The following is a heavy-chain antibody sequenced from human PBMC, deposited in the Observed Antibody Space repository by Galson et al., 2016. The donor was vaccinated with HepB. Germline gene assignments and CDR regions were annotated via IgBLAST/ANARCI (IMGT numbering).Heavy chain of an antibody. CDR2: IFHAGNT. CDR1: GYSISRGYY. J-gene: IGHJ5*02. CDR3: ARVAGLVVTNTNWFDP. V-gene: IGHV4-38-2*02. Sequence: SETLSLTCTVSGYSISRGYYWAWIRQPPGKGLEWIGRIFHAGNTYYNPSLKSRVTISVDTSKNQISLKLISVTAADTAVYYCARVAGLVVTNTNWFDPWGQGTLVSVSS. D-gene: IGHD2-21*02.